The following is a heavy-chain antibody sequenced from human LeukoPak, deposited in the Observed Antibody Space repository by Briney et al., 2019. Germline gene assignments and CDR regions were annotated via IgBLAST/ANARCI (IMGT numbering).Heavy chain of an antibody. CDR2: IYYSGST. D-gene: IGHD3-9*01. CDR3: AKNYDILTGYYPDDAFDI. V-gene: IGHV4-59*01. J-gene: IGHJ3*02. CDR1: GGSISSYY. Sequence: SETLSLTCTVSGGSISSYYWSWIRQPPGKGLEWIGYIYYSGSTNYNPSLKSRVTISVDTSKNQFSLKLSSVTAADTAVYYCAKNYDILTGYYPDDAFDIWGQGTMVTVSS.